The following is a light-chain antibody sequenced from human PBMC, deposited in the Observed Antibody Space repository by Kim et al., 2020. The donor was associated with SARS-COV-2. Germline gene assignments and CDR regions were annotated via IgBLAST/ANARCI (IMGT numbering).Light chain of an antibody. CDR3: QKYGGPLL. CDR2: GAS. CDR1: QSVSSNY. J-gene: IGKJ1*01. V-gene: IGKV3-20*01. Sequence: EIVLTQSPGTLSLSPGERATLSCRASQSVSSNYLAWYQQKPGQAPRLLIYGASSRATGIPDRFSGSGSGTDFTLTISSLEPEDFAVYYCQKYGGPLLFGEGTKVDIK.